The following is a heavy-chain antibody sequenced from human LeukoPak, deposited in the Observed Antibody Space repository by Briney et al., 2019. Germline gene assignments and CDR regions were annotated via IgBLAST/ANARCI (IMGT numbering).Heavy chain of an antibody. CDR2: IKQDGSEK. V-gene: IGHV3-7*01. CDR3: ARGMDSAFSGSGTYGIDY. CDR1: GFTFSSYW. J-gene: IGHJ4*02. D-gene: IGHD3-10*01. Sequence: GGSLRLSCAASGFTFSSYWMSWVRQAPGKGLEWVANIKQDGSEKYYVDSVKGRFTISRDNAKNSLYLQMNSLRAEETAVYYCARGMDSAFSGSGTYGIDYWRQGTLVTFSS.